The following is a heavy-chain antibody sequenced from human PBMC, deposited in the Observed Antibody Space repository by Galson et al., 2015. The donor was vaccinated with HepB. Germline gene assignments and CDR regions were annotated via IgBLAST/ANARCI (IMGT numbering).Heavy chain of an antibody. CDR2: ISSSSVYI. CDR3: ARSPPNVTPDY. V-gene: IGHV3-21*01. D-gene: IGHD2-21*02. Sequence: SLRLSCAASGFTLSTHSMHWVRQAPGKGLEWVSSISSSSVYIFYADSVKGRFIISRDNAKNSLYLQMNSLRAEGTAVYYCARSPPNVTPDYWGQGTLVTVSP. CDR1: GFTLSTHS. J-gene: IGHJ4*02.